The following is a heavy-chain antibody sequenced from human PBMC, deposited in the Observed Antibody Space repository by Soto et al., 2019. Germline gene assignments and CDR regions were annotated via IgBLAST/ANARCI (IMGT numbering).Heavy chain of an antibody. V-gene: IGHV4-34*01. Sequence: PSETLSLTCAVYGGSFSGYYWSWIRQPPGKGLEWIGEINHSGSTNYNPSLKSRVTISVDTSKNQFSLKLSSVTAADTAVYYCATGYYDFWSGYYTVFEYWGQGALVTVSS. J-gene: IGHJ4*02. CDR3: ATGYYDFWSGYYTVFEY. CDR2: INHSGST. D-gene: IGHD3-3*01. CDR1: GGSFSGYY.